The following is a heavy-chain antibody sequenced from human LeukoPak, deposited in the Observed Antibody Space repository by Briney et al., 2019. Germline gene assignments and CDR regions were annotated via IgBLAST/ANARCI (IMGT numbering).Heavy chain of an antibody. CDR3: ARVMTTVTTLDAFDI. D-gene: IGHD4-17*01. CDR2: IYTSGST. V-gene: IGHV4-4*07. J-gene: IGHJ3*02. Sequence: SETLSLTCTVSGGSISSYYWSWIRQPAGKGLEWIGRIYTSGSTNYNPSLKSRVTMSVDTSENQFSLKLSSVTAADTAVYYCARVMTTVTTLDAFDIWGQGTMVTVSS. CDR1: GGSISSYY.